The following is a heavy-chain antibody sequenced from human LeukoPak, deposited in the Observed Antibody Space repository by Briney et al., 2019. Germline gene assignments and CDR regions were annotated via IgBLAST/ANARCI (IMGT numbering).Heavy chain of an antibody. J-gene: IGHJ4*02. CDR1: GGSISSYY. D-gene: IGHD6-13*01. CDR2: IYYSGST. CDR3: ARAVWGDSSSWYGILDY. V-gene: IGHV4-59*01. Sequence: SETLSLTCTVSGGSISSYYWSWIRQPPGKGLEWIGYIYYSGSTNYNPSLKSRVTISVDTSKNQFPLKLSSVTAADTAVYYCARAVWGDSSSWYGILDYWGQGTLVTVSS.